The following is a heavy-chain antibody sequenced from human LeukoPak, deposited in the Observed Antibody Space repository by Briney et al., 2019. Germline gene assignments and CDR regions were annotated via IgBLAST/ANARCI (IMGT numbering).Heavy chain of an antibody. D-gene: IGHD3-16*01. CDR2: INPNSGGT. Sequence: ASVKVSCKASGYTFTGYYMHWVRQAPGQGLEWMGRINPNSGGTNYAQKFQGRVTMTRDTSISTAYMELSRLRSDDTAVYYRARDREITPNWFDPWGQGTLVTVSS. J-gene: IGHJ5*02. V-gene: IGHV1-2*06. CDR1: GYTFTGYY. CDR3: ARDREITPNWFDP.